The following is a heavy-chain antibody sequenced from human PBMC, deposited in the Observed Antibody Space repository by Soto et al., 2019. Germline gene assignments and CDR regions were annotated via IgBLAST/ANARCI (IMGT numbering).Heavy chain of an antibody. CDR3: ARKDDYGDYADAFDI. Sequence: KGLEWVSSISSSSSYIYYADSVKGRFTISRDNAKNSLYLQMNSLRAEDTAVYYCARKDDYGDYADAFDIWGQGTMVSVSS. V-gene: IGHV3-21*01. D-gene: IGHD4-17*01. J-gene: IGHJ3*02. CDR2: ISSSSSYI.